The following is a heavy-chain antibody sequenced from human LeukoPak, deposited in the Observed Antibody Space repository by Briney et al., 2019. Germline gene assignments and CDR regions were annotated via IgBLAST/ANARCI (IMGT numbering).Heavy chain of an antibody. CDR2: INSRSSSI. V-gene: IGHV3-48*01. Sequence: GGSLRLSCAASGFTLSSYSMSWVRQAPGKGLEWVSYINSRSSSIDYAASVKGRFTISSDNAKNSLFLQINSLRAEDSAIYYCAREPNFDDHAFDYWGQGTLVTVSS. J-gene: IGHJ4*02. D-gene: IGHD3-9*01. CDR3: AREPNFDDHAFDY. CDR1: GFTLSSYS.